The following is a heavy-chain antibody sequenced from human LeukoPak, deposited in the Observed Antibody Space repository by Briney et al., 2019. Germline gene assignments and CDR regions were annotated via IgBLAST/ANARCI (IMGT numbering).Heavy chain of an antibody. Sequence: PSETLSLTCTVSGVSVTSDNCYWTWIRQPPGKGLEWIGHIFYSGSTHYNPSLKSRVTISVDTSKNQFSLRLISLTAADTAVYYCARDLGYFGSGSYLGWFDPWGQGTLVTVSS. D-gene: IGHD3-10*01. CDR3: ARDLGYFGSGSYLGWFDP. V-gene: IGHV4-61*01. CDR2: IFYSGST. CDR1: GVSVTSDNCY. J-gene: IGHJ5*02.